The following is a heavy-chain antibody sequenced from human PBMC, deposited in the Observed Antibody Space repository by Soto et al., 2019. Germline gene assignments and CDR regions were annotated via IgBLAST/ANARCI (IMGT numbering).Heavy chain of an antibody. Sequence: SETLSLTCTVSGGSISSSNRYWGWIRQSPGKGLEWIGSIYYSGDTYYNPSLKSRVTISVDTSKNQFSLKLSSVTAADTAVYYCARRYGSSFDYWGQGTLVTVSS. V-gene: IGHV4-39*07. CDR2: IYYSGDT. CDR1: GGSISSSNRY. D-gene: IGHD3-10*01. J-gene: IGHJ4*02. CDR3: ARRYGSSFDY.